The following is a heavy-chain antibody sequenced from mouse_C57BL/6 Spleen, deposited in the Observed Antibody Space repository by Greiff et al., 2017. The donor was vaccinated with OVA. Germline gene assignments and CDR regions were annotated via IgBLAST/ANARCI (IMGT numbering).Heavy chain of an antibody. CDR2: INPSTGGT. V-gene: IGHV1-43*01. CDR1: GYSFTGYY. J-gene: IGHJ2*01. D-gene: IGHD3-1*01. Sequence: EVQLVESGPELVKPGASVKISCKASGYSFTGYYMHWVKQSSEKSLEWIGEINPSTGGTSYNQKFKGKATLTVDKSSSTAYMQLKSLTSEDSAVYYCARGGNRDYFDYWGQGTTLTVSS. CDR3: ARGGNRDYFDY.